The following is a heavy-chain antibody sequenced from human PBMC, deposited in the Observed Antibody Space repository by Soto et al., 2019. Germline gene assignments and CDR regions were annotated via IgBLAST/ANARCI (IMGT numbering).Heavy chain of an antibody. CDR3: ARDSRGGAARRPTFYY. CDR2: IGRSGETI. J-gene: IGHJ4*02. V-gene: IGHV3-48*03. Sequence: EVQLAESGGGLAQPGGSLRLSCVGSGFTFSSFEMNWVRQTPGKGLEWLSYIGRSGETIYYADSVKGRFTISRDNAKSSVFLQMNGLRDEDTGIYYCARDSRGGAARRPTFYYWGRGTLVTVSS. CDR1: GFTFSSFE. D-gene: IGHD6-6*01.